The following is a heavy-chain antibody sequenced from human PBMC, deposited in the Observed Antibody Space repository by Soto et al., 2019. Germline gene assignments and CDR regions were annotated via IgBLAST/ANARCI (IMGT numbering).Heavy chain of an antibody. CDR1: GGTFSSYA. Sequence: SVKVSCKASGGTFSSYAISWVRQAPGQGLEWMGGIIPIFGTANYAQKFQGRVTITADESTSTAYMELSSLRSEDTAVYYCARGIAARLYYYYGMDVWGQGTTVTVPS. J-gene: IGHJ6*02. V-gene: IGHV1-69*13. CDR2: IIPIFGTA. D-gene: IGHD6-6*01. CDR3: ARGIAARLYYYYGMDV.